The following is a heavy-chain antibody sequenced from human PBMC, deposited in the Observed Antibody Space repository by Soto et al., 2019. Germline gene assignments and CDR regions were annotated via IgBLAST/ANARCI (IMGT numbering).Heavy chain of an antibody. D-gene: IGHD3-10*01. J-gene: IGHJ4*02. V-gene: IGHV3-23*01. Sequence: EVQLLESGGGLVQPGGSLRLSCAASGFSFSSYAMNWARQTPGKGLEWVAGISGSGGQTYYADSVKGRSTISRDSPKNMVYLEINSLRVDDTAVYYCAHLWFGAFDYWGQGTLVTVSS. CDR3: AHLWFGAFDY. CDR2: ISGSGGQT. CDR1: GFSFSSYA.